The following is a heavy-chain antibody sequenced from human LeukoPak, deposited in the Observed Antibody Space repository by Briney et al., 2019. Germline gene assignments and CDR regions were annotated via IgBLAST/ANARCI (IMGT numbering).Heavy chain of an antibody. Sequence: ASVKVSCKASGYTFTGYYMHWVRQAPGQGLEWMGWINPNSGGTNYAQKFQGRVTMTRDTSISTAYMELSRLRSDDTAVYHCAIGVAARPYYFDYWGQGTLVTVSS. V-gene: IGHV1-2*02. J-gene: IGHJ4*02. D-gene: IGHD6-6*01. CDR3: AIGVAARPYYFDY. CDR1: GYTFTGYY. CDR2: INPNSGGT.